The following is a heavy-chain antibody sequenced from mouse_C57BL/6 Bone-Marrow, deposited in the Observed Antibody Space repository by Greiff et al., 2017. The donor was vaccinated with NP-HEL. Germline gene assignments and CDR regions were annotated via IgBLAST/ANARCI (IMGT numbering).Heavy chain of an antibody. CDR3: ARNYGRPYYYAMDY. V-gene: IGHV2-2*01. CDR2: IWSGGST. CDR1: GFSLTSYG. D-gene: IGHD1-1*01. Sequence: QVQLQQSGPGLVQPSQCLSITCTVSGFSLTSYGVHWVRQSPGKGLEWLGVIWSGGSTDYNAAFISRLSISKDNSKSQVFFKMNSLQADDTAIYYCARNYGRPYYYAMDYWGQGTSVTVSS. J-gene: IGHJ4*01.